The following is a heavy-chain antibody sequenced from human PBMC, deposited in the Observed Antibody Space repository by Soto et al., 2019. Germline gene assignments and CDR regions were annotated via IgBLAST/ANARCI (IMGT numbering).Heavy chain of an antibody. D-gene: IGHD1-26*01. CDR1: GGSFSAYY. Sequence: SETLSLTCAVYGGSFSAYYWSWVRQPPGKGLEWIGEIIHSESTKYNPSLKSRVTISVDTSKNQFSLKLSAVTAADTAVYYCARQRPTDGRWEFANYYGMDVWGQGTPVTVSS. V-gene: IGHV4-34*12. CDR3: ARQRPTDGRWEFANYYGMDV. CDR2: IIHSEST. J-gene: IGHJ6*02.